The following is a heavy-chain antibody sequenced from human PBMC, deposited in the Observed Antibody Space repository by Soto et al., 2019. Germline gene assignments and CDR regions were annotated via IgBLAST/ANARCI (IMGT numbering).Heavy chain of an antibody. D-gene: IGHD3-10*01. J-gene: IGHJ3*02. Sequence: ASVKVSCKAAGYTFTSYGISWGRQAPGQGLEWMGWISAYNGNTNYAQKLQGRVTMTTDTSTSTAYMELRSLRSDDTAVYYCARTFYGSGSYYRSHDAFDIWGQGTMVTVSS. CDR1: GYTFTSYG. CDR2: ISAYNGNT. V-gene: IGHV1-18*01. CDR3: ARTFYGSGSYYRSHDAFDI.